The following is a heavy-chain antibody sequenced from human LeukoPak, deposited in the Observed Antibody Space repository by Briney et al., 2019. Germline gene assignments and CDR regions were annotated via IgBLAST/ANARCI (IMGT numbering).Heavy chain of an antibody. CDR1: GGSISSGSHH. D-gene: IGHD1-7*01. CDR3: VRDRELNY. CDR2: IYYSRTT. J-gene: IGHJ4*02. V-gene: IGHV4-39*07. Sequence: SETLSLTCTVSGGSISSGSHHWGWFRQSPGKGLEWIGSIYYSRTTYYNPSLNSRVTISVVTSKNQFSLKLSSVTAADTAVYYCVRDRELNYWGQGTLVTVSS.